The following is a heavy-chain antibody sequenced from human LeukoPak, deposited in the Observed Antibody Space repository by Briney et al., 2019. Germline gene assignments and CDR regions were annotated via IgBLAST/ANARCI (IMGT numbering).Heavy chain of an antibody. Sequence: GGSLRLSCAASGFTFSNYYMSWIRQAPGKGLEWVSYINTIGTTIYYADSLKGRFTISRDNAKNSLTLQMDSLRAEDTAVYYCARGDFGRYAFDFWGQGTMVTVSS. CDR2: INTIGTTI. CDR3: ARGDFGRYAFDF. J-gene: IGHJ3*01. D-gene: IGHD3-16*01. V-gene: IGHV3-11*01. CDR1: GFTFSNYY.